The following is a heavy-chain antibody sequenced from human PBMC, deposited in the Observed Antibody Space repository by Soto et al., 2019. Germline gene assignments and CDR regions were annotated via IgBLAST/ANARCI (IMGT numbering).Heavy chain of an antibody. CDR1: GGSISSYY. CDR3: ARSPGYSSGWYQCDY. V-gene: IGHV4-59*01. Sequence: QVQLQESGPGLVKPSETLSLTCTVSGGSISSYYWSWIRQPPGKGLEWIGYIYYSGSTNYNPSLKSRASIAVDTSKNQFSLKLSSVTAADTAVYYCARSPGYSSGWYQCDYWGQGTLVTVSS. D-gene: IGHD6-19*01. J-gene: IGHJ4*02. CDR2: IYYSGST.